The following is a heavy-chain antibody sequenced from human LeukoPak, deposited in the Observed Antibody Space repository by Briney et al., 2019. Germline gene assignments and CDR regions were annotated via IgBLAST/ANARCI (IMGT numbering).Heavy chain of an antibody. D-gene: IGHD1-26*01. CDR3: ARRGGSYSHSDF. Sequence: ASVKVSCKASGYTFSSYGIIWVRQAPGRGLEWMGRVSAFNDNTDYAPKLQGRVTMTTDTSTTTAYMELRSLTSDDTAVYYCARRGGSYSHSDFWGQGTLVTVSS. V-gene: IGHV1-18*01. CDR2: VSAFNDNT. J-gene: IGHJ4*02. CDR1: GYTFSSYG.